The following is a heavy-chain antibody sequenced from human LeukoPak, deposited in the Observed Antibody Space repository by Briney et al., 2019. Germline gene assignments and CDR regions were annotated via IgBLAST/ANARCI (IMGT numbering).Heavy chain of an antibody. V-gene: IGHV3-33*01. Sequence: GGSLRLSCEASGFTFTSHGFHWVRQAPGKGLEWVAVIWHDGSQKYYVDSVKGRVTISRDNSKNTLYLQMNSLRVEDTAVYYCARASPGVTMDYWGQGTPVTVSS. D-gene: IGHD2-21*02. CDR3: ARASPGVTMDY. CDR1: GFTFTSHG. J-gene: IGHJ4*02. CDR2: IWHDGSQK.